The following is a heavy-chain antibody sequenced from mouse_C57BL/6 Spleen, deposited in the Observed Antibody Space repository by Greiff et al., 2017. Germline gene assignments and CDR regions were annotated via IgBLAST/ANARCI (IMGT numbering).Heavy chain of an antibody. Sequence: VQLQESGPELVKPGASVKISCKASGYSFTSYYIHWVKQRPGQGLEWIGWIYPGSGNTKYNEKFKGKATLTADTSSSTAYMQLSSLTSEDSAVYYCARGDGSPFAYWGQGTLGTVSA. CDR2: IYPGSGNT. CDR3: ARGDGSPFAY. D-gene: IGHD1-1*01. CDR1: GYSFTSYY. V-gene: IGHV1-66*01. J-gene: IGHJ3*01.